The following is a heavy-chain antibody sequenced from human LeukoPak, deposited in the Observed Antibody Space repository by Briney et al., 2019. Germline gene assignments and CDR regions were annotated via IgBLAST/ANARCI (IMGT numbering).Heavy chain of an antibody. CDR3: ANTKWELQSLLGY. CDR2: ISGSGSST. CDR1: GFTFSSYA. J-gene: IGHJ4*02. V-gene: IGHV3-23*01. Sequence: GGSLRLSCAASGFTFSSYAMSWVRQAPGKGLEWVSSISGSGSSTYYADSVKGRFTISRDNSKNTLYLQMNSLRAEDTAVYYCANTKWELQSLLGYWGQGTLVTVSS. D-gene: IGHD1-26*01.